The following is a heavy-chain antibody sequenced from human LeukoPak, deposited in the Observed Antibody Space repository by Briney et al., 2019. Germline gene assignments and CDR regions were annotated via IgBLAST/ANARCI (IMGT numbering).Heavy chain of an antibody. V-gene: IGHV3-48*04. CDR1: GFTSTSYS. J-gene: IGHJ4*02. CDR3: VKGYYFDY. Sequence: GGSLRLSCAASGFTSTSYSMNWVRQAAGKGLEWVSYISGSSSTIYYADSVKGRFTISRDNAKNSLYLQMNSLRAEDTAVYYCVKGYYFDYWGQGTLVTVSS. CDR2: ISGSSSTI.